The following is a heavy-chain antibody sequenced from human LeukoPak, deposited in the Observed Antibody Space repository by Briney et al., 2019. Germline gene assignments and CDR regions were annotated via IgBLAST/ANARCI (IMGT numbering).Heavy chain of an antibody. D-gene: IGHD1-26*01. CDR3: ARVHSGSYSRLGKNWFDP. CDR1: GYTFTNFD. Sequence: ASVKVSCKASGYTFTNFDINWVRQAPGQGLEWMGWISAYNGSTNYAQKLQGRVTMTTDTSTSTAYMELRSLRSDDTAVYYCARVHSGSYSRLGKNWFDPWGQGTLVTVSS. V-gene: IGHV1-18*01. CDR2: ISAYNGST. J-gene: IGHJ5*02.